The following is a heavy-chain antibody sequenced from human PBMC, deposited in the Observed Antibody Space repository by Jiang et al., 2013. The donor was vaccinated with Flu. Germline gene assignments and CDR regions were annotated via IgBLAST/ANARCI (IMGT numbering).Heavy chain of an antibody. CDR2: IYPGDSDT. Sequence: SLKISCKGSGTTLTPTGSAGCARCPGKGWSGWGSIYPGDSDTRYSPSFRGQVTISVDKSISTAYLQWSSLKASDTAMYYCARPRYRSSWYGYFDYWGQGSLVTVSS. D-gene: IGHD6-13*01. CDR1: GTTLTPTG. V-gene: IGHV5-51*01. J-gene: IGHJ4*02. CDR3: ARPRYRSSWYGYFDY.